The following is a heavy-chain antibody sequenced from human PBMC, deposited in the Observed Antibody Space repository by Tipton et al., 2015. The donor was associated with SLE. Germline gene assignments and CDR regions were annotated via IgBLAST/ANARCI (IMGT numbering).Heavy chain of an antibody. CDR3: ARVQQLQGDY. CDR1: GYTFTGYY. V-gene: IGHV1-2*06. D-gene: IGHD6-13*01. CDR2: INPNSGGT. J-gene: IGHJ4*02. Sequence: QSGAEVKKPGASMKVSCKTSGYTFTGYYMHWVRQAPGQGLEWMGRINPNSGGTNCAQKFQGRVTMARDTSISTAYMELSSLRSEDTAVYYCARVQQLQGDYWGQGTLVTVSS.